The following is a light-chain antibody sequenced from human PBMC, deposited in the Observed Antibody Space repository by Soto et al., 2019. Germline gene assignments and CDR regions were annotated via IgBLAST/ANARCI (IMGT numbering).Light chain of an antibody. CDR2: EVN. J-gene: IGLJ3*02. V-gene: IGLV2-14*01. CDR1: SSDVGGYNF. Sequence: QSALTQPASVSGSLGQSITISCTGTSSDVGGYNFVSWYQQHPGKAPKLMIYEVNSRPSGVSNRFSGSKSGNTASLTISGLQAEDEADYYCSSCTSSTTQVLGGGTKLTVL. CDR3: SSCTSSTTQV.